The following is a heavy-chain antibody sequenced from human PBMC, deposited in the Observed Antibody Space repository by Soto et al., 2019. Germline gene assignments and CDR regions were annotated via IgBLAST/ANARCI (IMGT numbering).Heavy chain of an antibody. CDR3: AGAPPQYDYGGNSRSPLFDP. J-gene: IGHJ5*02. CDR1: GGSISSGVYS. CDR2: IYHSGST. Sequence: SETLSLTCAVSGGSISSGVYSWSGIRQPPGKGLEWIGYIYHSGSTYYNPSLKSRVTISVDRSKNQFSLKLSSVTAADTAVYYCAGAPPQYDYGGNSRSPLFDPWGQGTLVTVSS. V-gene: IGHV4-30-2*01. D-gene: IGHD4-17*01.